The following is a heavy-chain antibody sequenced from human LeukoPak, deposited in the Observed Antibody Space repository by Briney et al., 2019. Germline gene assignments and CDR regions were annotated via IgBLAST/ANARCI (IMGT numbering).Heavy chain of an antibody. CDR2: IHSGGTT. D-gene: IGHD3-3*02. V-gene: IGHV4-4*07. CDR1: GDSISDDY. Sequence: SETLSLTCTVSGDSISDDYYTWMRQPAGKGLEWIGRIHSGGTTNYNPSLMSRVTLSIDKSKKHISLRLTSVTAADTALYYCARDNGSGYTKGYEHYYYYLDVWGKGTTVTVSS. J-gene: IGHJ6*03. CDR3: ARDNGSGYTKGYEHYYYYLDV.